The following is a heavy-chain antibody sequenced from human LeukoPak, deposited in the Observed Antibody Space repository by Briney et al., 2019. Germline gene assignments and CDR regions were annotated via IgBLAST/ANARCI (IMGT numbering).Heavy chain of an antibody. V-gene: IGHV4-39*07. CDR3: ARDVLPFDY. D-gene: IGHD4/OR15-4a*01. J-gene: IGHJ4*02. CDR2: IYYSGST. Sequence: PSETLSLTCTVSGGSISSSSYYWGWIRQPPGKGLECIGSIYYSGSTYYNPSLKSRVTISVDTSKNQFSLKLSSVTAADTAVYYCARDVLPFDYWGQGTLVTVSS. CDR1: GGSISSSSYY.